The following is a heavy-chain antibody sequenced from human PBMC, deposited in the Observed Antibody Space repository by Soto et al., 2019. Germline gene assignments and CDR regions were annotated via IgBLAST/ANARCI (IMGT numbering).Heavy chain of an antibody. V-gene: IGHV4-34*01. J-gene: IGHJ4*02. CDR1: GGSFSGYY. D-gene: IGHD6-13*01. Sequence: SETLSLTCAVYGGSFSGYYWSWIRQPPGKGLEWIGEVNHSGSTNYNPSLKSRVTISVDTSKNQFSLKLSSVTAADTAVYYCARGGSGGGSSSWYPIDYWGQGTLVTVSS. CDR3: ARGGSGGGSSSWYPIDY. CDR2: VNHSGST.